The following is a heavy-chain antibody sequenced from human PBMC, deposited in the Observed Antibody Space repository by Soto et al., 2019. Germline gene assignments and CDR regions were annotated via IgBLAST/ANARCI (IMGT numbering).Heavy chain of an antibody. Sequence: GASVKVSCKASGGTFSSYAISWVRQAPGQGLEWTGGIIPIFGTANYAQKFQGRVTITADESTSTAYMELSSLRSEDTAVYYCARDQAPSRPEWLPNIPPSLRYYGMDVWGQGTTVTVSS. CDR2: IIPIFGTA. D-gene: IGHD3-3*01. CDR3: ARDQAPSRPEWLPNIPPSLRYYGMDV. CDR1: GGTFSSYA. J-gene: IGHJ6*02. V-gene: IGHV1-69*13.